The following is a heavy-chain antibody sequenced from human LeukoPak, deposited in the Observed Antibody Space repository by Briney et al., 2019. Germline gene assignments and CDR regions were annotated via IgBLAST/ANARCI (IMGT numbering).Heavy chain of an antibody. CDR1: GFTVSSNY. CDR3: ARAATTVMAVGYMDV. D-gene: IGHD4-11*01. CDR2: IYSGGST. V-gene: IGHV3-66*02. Sequence: GGSLRLSCAASGFTVSSNYMSWVRQARGKGLGWGSVIYSGGSTYYAASVKGRFTISRDNSKYTLYLQMTSLRAEDTAVYYCARAATTVMAVGYMDVWGKGTTVTVSS. J-gene: IGHJ6*03.